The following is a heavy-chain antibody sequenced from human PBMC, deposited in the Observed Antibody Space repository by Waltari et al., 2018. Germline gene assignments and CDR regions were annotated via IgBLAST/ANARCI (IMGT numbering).Heavy chain of an antibody. Sequence: QVQLVESGGGVVQPGRSLSLSCAASGFTFSSYAMHWVRQAPGKGLEWGAVISYDGSNKYYADSVKGRFTISRDNSKNTLYLQMNSLRAEDTAVYYCAREGVYGDYATSADYWGQGTLVTVSS. J-gene: IGHJ4*02. CDR2: ISYDGSNK. CDR1: GFTFSSYA. V-gene: IGHV3-30-3*01. CDR3: AREGVYGDYATSADY. D-gene: IGHD4-17*01.